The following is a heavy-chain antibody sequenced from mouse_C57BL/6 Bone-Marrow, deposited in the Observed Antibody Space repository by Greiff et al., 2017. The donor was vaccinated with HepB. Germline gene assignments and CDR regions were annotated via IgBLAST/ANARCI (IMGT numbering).Heavy chain of an antibody. CDR3: ARQYYYGKDWYFDV. J-gene: IGHJ1*03. CDR2: ISNGGGST. Sequence: EVKLMESGGGLVQPGGSLKLSCAASGFTFSDYYMYWVRQTPEKRLEWVAYISNGGGSTYYPDTVKGRFTISRDNAKNTPYLQMSRLKSEDTAMYYGARQYYYGKDWYFDVWGTGTTVTVSS. V-gene: IGHV5-12*01. D-gene: IGHD1-1*01. CDR1: GFTFSDYY.